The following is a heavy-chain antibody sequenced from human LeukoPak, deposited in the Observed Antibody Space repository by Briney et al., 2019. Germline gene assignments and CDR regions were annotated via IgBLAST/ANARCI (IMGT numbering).Heavy chain of an antibody. CDR2: ISGSGDGT. V-gene: IGHV3-23*01. Sequence: GESLGLSCAASGFMFSTNDMSWVRQAPGKGLEWVSAISGSGDGTTYDDSVKGRFTISRDNSKNTLYLQMNSLRAEDTAVYYCAKAVGQWSFDLWGRGALVTVSS. J-gene: IGHJ2*01. CDR3: AKAVGQWSFDL. CDR1: GFMFSTND.